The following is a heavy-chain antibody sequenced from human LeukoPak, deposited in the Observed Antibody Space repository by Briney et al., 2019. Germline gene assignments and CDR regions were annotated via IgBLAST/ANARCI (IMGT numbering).Heavy chain of an antibody. J-gene: IGHJ6*02. CDR2: IIPILGIA. D-gene: IGHD2-2*01. V-gene: IGHV1-69*04. CDR1: GGTFSSYA. Sequence: SVKVSCKASGGTFSSYAISWVRQAPGQGLEWMGRIIPILGIANYAQKFQGRVTITADKSTSTAYMELSSLRSEDTAVYYWASPGYCSSTSCDGYYYYGMDVWGQGTTVTVSS. CDR3: ASPGYCSSTSCDGYYYYGMDV.